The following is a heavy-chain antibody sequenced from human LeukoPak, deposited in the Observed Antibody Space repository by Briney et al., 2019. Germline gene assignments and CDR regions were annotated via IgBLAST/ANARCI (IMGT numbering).Heavy chain of an antibody. J-gene: IGHJ3*02. V-gene: IGHV4-39*07. CDR3: ASDRIEVDAFDI. Sequence: PSETLSLTCTVSGGSISSSSYYWGWLRQPPGKGLEWIGSIYYSGSTYYNPSLKSRVTISVDTSKNQFSLKLSSVTAADTAVYYCASDRIEVDAFDIWGQGTMVTVSS. CDR2: IYYSGST. CDR1: GGSISSSSYY. D-gene: IGHD2-15*01.